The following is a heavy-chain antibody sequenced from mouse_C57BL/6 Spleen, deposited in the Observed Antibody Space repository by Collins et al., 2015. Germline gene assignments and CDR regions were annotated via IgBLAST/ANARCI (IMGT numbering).Heavy chain of an antibody. CDR3: AMIHYYAMDY. V-gene: IGHV1-55*01. Sequence: QVQLQQPGAELVKPGASVKMSCKASGYTFTSYWITWVKQRPGQGLEWIGDIYPGSGSTTYNEKFKTEATLTVDTSSSTAYMQLSSLTSEDSAVYYCAMIHYYAMDYWGQGTSVTVSS. CDR2: IYPGSGST. CDR1: GYTFTSYW. J-gene: IGHJ4*01. D-gene: IGHD2-4*01.